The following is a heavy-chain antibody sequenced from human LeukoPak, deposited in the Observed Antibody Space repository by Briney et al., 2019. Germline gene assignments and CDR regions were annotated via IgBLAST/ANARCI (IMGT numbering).Heavy chain of an antibody. CDR2: ITPDGTST. J-gene: IGHJ4*02. Sequence: PGGSLRLSCAASGFTFSSYWMHWVRQAPGKGLVWVSRITPDGTSTTYADSVKGRFTISRDNAKNSLYLQMNSLRAEDTAVYYCARDGDYSNYYFDYWGQGTLVTVSS. D-gene: IGHD4-11*01. CDR1: GFTFSSYW. V-gene: IGHV3-74*01. CDR3: ARDGDYSNYYFDY.